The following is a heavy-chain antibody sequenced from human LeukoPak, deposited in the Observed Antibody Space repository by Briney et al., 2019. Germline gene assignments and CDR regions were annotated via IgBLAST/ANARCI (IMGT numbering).Heavy chain of an antibody. J-gene: IGHJ1*01. V-gene: IGHV3-7*01. CDR1: GYTFNGCW. CDR3: TSWGDTTAEYFQR. CDR2: INPDGRDT. Sequence: GGSLGLSCVVSGYTFNGCWMNWVRQAPGKGLEWVAHINPDGRDTYYVDSVKGRFTISRDNAQNSMYLQMNSLRVEDTAVYYCTSWGDTTAEYFQRWGQGTLVTVSS. D-gene: IGHD2-21*02.